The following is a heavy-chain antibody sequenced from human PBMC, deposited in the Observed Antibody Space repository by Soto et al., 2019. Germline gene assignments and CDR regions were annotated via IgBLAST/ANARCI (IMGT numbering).Heavy chain of an antibody. V-gene: IGHV3-33*01. Sequence: QVQLVESGGGVVQPGRSLRLSCAASGFIFGSYGMHWVRQAPGKGLEWVAVIWYDGSGKYYTDSVKGRFTISRDNSRNTLYLQMNSLRAEDTAVYYCARECYGDGRGYFQLWGQGTLVTVSS. CDR2: IWYDGSGK. J-gene: IGHJ1*01. D-gene: IGHD4-17*01. CDR3: ARECYGDGRGYFQL. CDR1: GFIFGSYG.